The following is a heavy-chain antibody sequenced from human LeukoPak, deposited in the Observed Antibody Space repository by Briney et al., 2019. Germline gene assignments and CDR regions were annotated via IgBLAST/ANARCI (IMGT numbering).Heavy chain of an antibody. D-gene: IGHD3-3*01. CDR3: ARDPSYDVWSGHYIGTYGMDV. J-gene: IGHJ6*02. V-gene: IGHV1-24*01. CDR1: GYTLTELS. CDR2: FDPEDGET. Sequence: ASVKVSCKVSGYTLTELSMHWVRQAPGKGLEWMGGFDPEDGETIYAQKFQGRVTMTEDTSTDTAYMELSSLRSEDTAVYYCARDPSYDVWSGHYIGTYGMDVWGQGTTVTVSS.